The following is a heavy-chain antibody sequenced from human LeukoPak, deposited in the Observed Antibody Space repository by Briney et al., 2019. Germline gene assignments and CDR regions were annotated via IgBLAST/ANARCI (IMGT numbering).Heavy chain of an antibody. J-gene: IGHJ4*02. Sequence: PGGSLRLSCAASGFTFNNFAMTWVRQAPGKGLEWVATLSDNGVRTYHADSVKGRSTISRDNSKNTLYLQMNSLRAEDTAIYYCARGGRIDGYNDWGQGTLVTVSS. CDR1: GFTFNNFA. CDR2: LSDNGVRT. D-gene: IGHD3-16*01. CDR3: ARGGRIDGYND. V-gene: IGHV3-23*01.